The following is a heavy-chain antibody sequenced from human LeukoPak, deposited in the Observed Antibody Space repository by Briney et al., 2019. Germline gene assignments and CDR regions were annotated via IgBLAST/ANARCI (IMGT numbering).Heavy chain of an antibody. CDR2: INPNSGGT. CDR3: ARDYHDSSGYGAHLWYFDL. Sequence: ASVKVSCKASGYTFTGYYMHWVRQAPGQGLEWMGWINPNSGGTNYAQKFQGWVTMTRDTSISTAYMELRSLRSDDTAVYYCARDYHDSSGYGAHLWYFDLWGRGTLVTVSS. CDR1: GYTFTGYY. J-gene: IGHJ2*01. D-gene: IGHD3-22*01. V-gene: IGHV1-2*04.